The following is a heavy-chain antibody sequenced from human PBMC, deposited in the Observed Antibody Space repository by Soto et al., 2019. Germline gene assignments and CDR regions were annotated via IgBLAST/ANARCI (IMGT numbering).Heavy chain of an antibody. Sequence: QVQLQESGPGLVKPSETLSLTCTVSGVSVSSGSFYWAWIRQPPGKGLEWIGFGSYSGTTNYKPSLKSRVTISVDTSRSHISLKVSSLTAADTAVYYCARGATVTQFDYWGRGTLVTVSS. CDR3: ARGATVTQFDY. CDR2: GSYSGTT. CDR1: GVSVSSGSFY. V-gene: IGHV4-61*03. D-gene: IGHD4-17*01. J-gene: IGHJ4*02.